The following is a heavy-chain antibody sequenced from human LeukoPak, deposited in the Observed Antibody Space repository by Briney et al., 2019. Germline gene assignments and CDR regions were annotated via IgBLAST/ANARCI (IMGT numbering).Heavy chain of an antibody. CDR3: AKDRRFLEWLTQTDFDS. Sequence: GGSLRLSCAASGFTVSSNYMSWVRQAPGKGLEWVSVIYSGGSTYYADSVKGRFTISRDDSKVYLQMNSLRAEDTAVYYCAKDRRFLEWLTQTDFDSWGQGTLVTVSS. J-gene: IGHJ4*02. V-gene: IGHV3-53*01. D-gene: IGHD3-3*01. CDR1: GFTVSSNY. CDR2: IYSGGST.